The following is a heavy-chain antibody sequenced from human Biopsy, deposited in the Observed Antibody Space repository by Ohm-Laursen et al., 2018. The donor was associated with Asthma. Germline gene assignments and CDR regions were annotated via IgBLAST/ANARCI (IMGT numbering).Heavy chain of an antibody. J-gene: IGHJ3*01. D-gene: IGHD3-22*01. Sequence: SLRLSCAASGFTFSSSAMSWVRQAPGKGLERVSAITGSGGTTYYADPAKGRFTISRDDSKNTLYLQMSSLRAEDTAVYYCVKDTYEDDYGYYTFDVWGQGTMVTVSS. CDR2: ITGSGGTT. CDR1: GFTFSSSA. CDR3: VKDTYEDDYGYYTFDV. V-gene: IGHV3-23*01.